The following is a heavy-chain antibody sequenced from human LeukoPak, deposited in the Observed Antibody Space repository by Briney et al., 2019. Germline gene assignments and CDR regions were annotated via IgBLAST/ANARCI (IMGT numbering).Heavy chain of an antibody. CDR3: ATVDYGDYGGIDY. CDR2: INPNNGGT. V-gene: IGHV1-2*06. J-gene: IGHJ4*02. CDR1: GYTFTGYY. Sequence: GASVKVSCKASGYTFTGYYMHWVRQAPGQGLEWMGRINPNNGGTNYAQKFQGRVTMTGDTSISTAYMELSSLRSDDTAVYYCATVDYGDYGGIDYWGQGTLVTVSS. D-gene: IGHD4-17*01.